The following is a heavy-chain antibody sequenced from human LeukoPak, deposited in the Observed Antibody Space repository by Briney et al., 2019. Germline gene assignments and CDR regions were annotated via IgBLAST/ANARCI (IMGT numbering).Heavy chain of an antibody. Sequence: GGSLRLSCAASGFIFSRYGMHGVGQAPGKGVEWGAVIWYDGSNKYYADSVKGRFTISRENSKTTLYLQMNSLRAEDTAVYYCAKGLKFYYYSGMDVWGQGTTVTVSS. CDR1: GFIFSRYG. J-gene: IGHJ6*02. V-gene: IGHV3-33*03. D-gene: IGHD3-16*01. CDR3: AKGLKFYYYSGMDV. CDR2: IWYDGSNK.